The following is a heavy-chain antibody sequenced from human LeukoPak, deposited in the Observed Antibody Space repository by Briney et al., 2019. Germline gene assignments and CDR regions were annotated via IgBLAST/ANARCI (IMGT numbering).Heavy chain of an antibody. CDR2: SGRAGGT. V-gene: IGHV3-23*01. CDR3: TKRDSQNFFEY. J-gene: IGHJ4*02. D-gene: IGHD2-15*01. CDR1: GFPFSSYA. Sequence: GGSLRLSCAASGFPFSSYAMGWVRQAPGKGLGWVSTSGRAGGTYYVDSVKGRFTISRDNSRNTLYLHMNGLRAEDTAVYYCTKRDSQNFFEYWGQGTLVTVSS.